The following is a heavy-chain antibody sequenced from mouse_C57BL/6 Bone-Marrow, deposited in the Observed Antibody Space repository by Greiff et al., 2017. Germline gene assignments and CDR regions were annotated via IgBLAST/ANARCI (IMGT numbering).Heavy chain of an antibody. J-gene: IGHJ3*01. Sequence: QVQLKQPGTELVKPGASVKLSCKASGYTFTSYWMHWVKQRPGQGLEWIGNINPSNGGTNYNEKFKSKATLTVDKSSSTAYMQLSSLTSEDSAVYYCAREETAQATLFAYWGQGTLVTVSA. CDR1: GYTFTSYW. V-gene: IGHV1-53*01. D-gene: IGHD3-2*02. CDR2: INPSNGGT. CDR3: AREETAQATLFAY.